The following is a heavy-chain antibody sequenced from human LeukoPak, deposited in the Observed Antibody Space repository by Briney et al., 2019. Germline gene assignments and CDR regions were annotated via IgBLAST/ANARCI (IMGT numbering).Heavy chain of an antibody. D-gene: IGHD4-11*01. J-gene: IGHJ4*02. V-gene: IGHV3-7*01. CDR2: IKHDGSEK. CDR3: AYTSNLKY. CDR1: GLTLSGQW. Sequence: PGGSLRLSCAASGLTLSGQWMNWVRQAPGQGLEWVANIKHDGSEKYYVDSVKGRFTISRDDAKNSLSLQMNSVRAEGTAVYYCAYTSNLKYWGQGTLVTVSS.